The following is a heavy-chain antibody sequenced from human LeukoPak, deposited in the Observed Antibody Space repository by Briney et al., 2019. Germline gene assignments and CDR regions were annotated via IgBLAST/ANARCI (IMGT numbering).Heavy chain of an antibody. CDR1: GASFSSGDQY. CDR3: SRGLDSRKLGY. CDR2: IHPSGAL. J-gene: IGHJ4*02. Sequence: SETLSLTCTVSGASFSSGDQYWNWIRQRPGEGLEWIGSIHPSGALYNNPSLESRVTISIDTSKNQFSLNLNSVTVADTAVYFCSRGLDSRKLGYWGQGTLVTVSS. D-gene: IGHD3-22*01. V-gene: IGHV4-31*03.